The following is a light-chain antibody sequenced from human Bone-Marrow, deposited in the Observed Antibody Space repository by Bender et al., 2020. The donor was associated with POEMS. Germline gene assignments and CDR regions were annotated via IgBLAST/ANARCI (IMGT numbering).Light chain of an antibody. J-gene: IGLJ3*02. CDR1: SSKFGSYP. CDR2: NNS. Sequence: QSVLTQPPSASGTPGQRATISCSGSSSKFGSYPVNWYQQLPGAAPKLVIFNNSQRPSGVLDRFSGSNSGTSASLAISGLLSDDEADFYCATWDDSLNGWVFGGGTKLTVL. CDR3: ATWDDSLNGWV. V-gene: IGLV1-44*01.